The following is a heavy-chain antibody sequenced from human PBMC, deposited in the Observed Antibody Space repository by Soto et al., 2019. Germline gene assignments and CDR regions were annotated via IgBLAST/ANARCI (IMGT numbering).Heavy chain of an antibody. V-gene: IGHV4-39*01. J-gene: IGHJ4*02. CDR3: ARHGYDFWSGYWPY. D-gene: IGHD3-3*01. CDR2: IYYRGST. Sequence: SETLSLTCTVSGGSISSSSYYGGWIRQPPGKWLEWIGSIYYRGSTYYNPSLKSRVSISVDTSKNQFSLRLSSVTAAATAVYYCARHGYDFWSGYWPYWAQGTLVTVSS. CDR1: GGSISSSSYY.